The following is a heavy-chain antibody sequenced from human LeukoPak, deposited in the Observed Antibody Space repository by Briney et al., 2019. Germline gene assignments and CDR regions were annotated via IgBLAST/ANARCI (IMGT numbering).Heavy chain of an antibody. CDR3: AREPRDHDAFDI. J-gene: IGHJ3*02. CDR1: GFSFSSYW. Sequence: GGSLRLSCAASGFSFSSYWMSWVRQAPGKGLEWVANIRQDGGGQYYVDPVRGRFTISRDNAKNSLYLQMNSLRAEDTAVYYCAREPRDHDAFDIWGQGTMVTVSS. CDR2: IRQDGGGQ. V-gene: IGHV3-7*01.